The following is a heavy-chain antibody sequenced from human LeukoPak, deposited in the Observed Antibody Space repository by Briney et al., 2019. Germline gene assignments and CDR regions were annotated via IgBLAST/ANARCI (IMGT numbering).Heavy chain of an antibody. J-gene: IGHJ5*02. V-gene: IGHV1-2*02. CDR1: GYTFTGYY. CDR2: INPNSGGT. CDR3: ARDALMVRGGSGSFRPRNWFDP. D-gene: IGHD3-10*01. Sequence: ASVKVSCKASGYTFTGYYMHWVRQAPGQGLEWMGWINPNSGGTYYAQKFQGRVTMTRDTSISTAYMELSRLRSDDTAVYYCARDALMVRGGSGSFRPRNWFDPWGQGTLVTVSS.